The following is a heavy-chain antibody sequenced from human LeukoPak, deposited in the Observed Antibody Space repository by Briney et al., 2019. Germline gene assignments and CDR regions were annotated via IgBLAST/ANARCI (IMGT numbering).Heavy chain of an antibody. Sequence: SETLSLTCTVSSASISSSTYYWGWIRQPPGKGLEWIGSMSHSGSTYYNPSLKSRVTISVDTSKNQLSLKLRSVIAADTAVYYCARGPFRAAALLGYWGQGTLVTVSS. J-gene: IGHJ4*02. CDR2: MSHSGST. V-gene: IGHV4-39*07. CDR3: ARGPFRAAALLGY. D-gene: IGHD6-13*01. CDR1: SASISSSTYY.